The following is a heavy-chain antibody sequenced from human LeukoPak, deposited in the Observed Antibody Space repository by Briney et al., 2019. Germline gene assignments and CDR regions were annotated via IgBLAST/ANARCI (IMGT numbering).Heavy chain of an antibody. D-gene: IGHD3-9*01. V-gene: IGHV4-39*07. CDR3: ESRVLGYFDWPHPVGY. Sequence: PSETLSLTCTVSGGSISSSSYYWGWIRQPPGKGLEWIGSIYYSGSTYYNPSLKSRVTISVDTSKNQFSLKLRSVTAADTAVYYCESRVLGYFDWPHPVGYWGQGPLVTVSS. J-gene: IGHJ4*02. CDR2: IYYSGST. CDR1: GGSISSSSYY.